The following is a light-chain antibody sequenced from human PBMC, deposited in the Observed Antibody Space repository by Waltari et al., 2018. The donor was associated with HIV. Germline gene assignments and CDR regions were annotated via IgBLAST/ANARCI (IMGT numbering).Light chain of an antibody. CDR2: GNN. CDR3: QSYDSSLSGWV. Sequence: QSVLTQPPSVSGAPGQRVTISCTGSSSHIGEGYEAHWYQQLPGTAPKLLTYGNNNRPSGVHDRFSGSKSGTSASLAITGLPAEDEADYYCQSYDSSLSGWVFGGGTKLTVL. V-gene: IGLV1-40*01. J-gene: IGLJ3*02. CDR1: SSHIGEGYE.